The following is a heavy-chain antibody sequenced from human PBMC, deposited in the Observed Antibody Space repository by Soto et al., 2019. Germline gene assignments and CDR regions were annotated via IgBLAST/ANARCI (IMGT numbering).Heavy chain of an antibody. CDR2: IFYSDSF. CDR3: ARAPETPPIFGVVRPYLFDF. Sequence: WTWIRQRPGKGLEWIGYIFYSDSFYYTPSLKGRVVILADTSKNQFTLKLSSVTDADTAVYYCARAPETPPIFGVVRPYLFDFWGQGTLVTVSS. J-gene: IGHJ4*02. D-gene: IGHD3-3*01. V-gene: IGHV4-31*02.